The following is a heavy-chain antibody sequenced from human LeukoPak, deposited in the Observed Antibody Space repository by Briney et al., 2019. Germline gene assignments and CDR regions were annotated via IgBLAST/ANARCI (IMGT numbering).Heavy chain of an antibody. V-gene: IGHV3-9*01. CDR1: GFTFDDYA. CDR2: ISWNSGSI. Sequence: HPGRSLRLSCAASGFTFDDYAMHWVRQAPGKGLEWVSGISWNSGSIGYADSVKGRFTISRDNAKNSLYLQMNSLRAEDTALYYCAKDSTYSGSSFDYWGQGTLVTVSS. D-gene: IGHD1-26*01. CDR3: AKDSTYSGSSFDY. J-gene: IGHJ4*02.